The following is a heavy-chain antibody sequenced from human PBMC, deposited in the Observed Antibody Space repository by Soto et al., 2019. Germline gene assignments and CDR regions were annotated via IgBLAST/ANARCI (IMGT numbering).Heavy chain of an antibody. CDR3: AREPEGIAAALDY. D-gene: IGHD6-13*01. Sequence: NPGGSLRLSCAASGFTFRTYGMNWVRRAPGGGLEWVASISSSGSFIYYADSVKGRFTISRDDAEKSLYLQMNSLRAEDTALYYCAREPEGIAAALDYWGQGTLVTVSS. J-gene: IGHJ4*02. CDR2: ISSSGSFI. V-gene: IGHV3-21*01. CDR1: GFTFRTYG.